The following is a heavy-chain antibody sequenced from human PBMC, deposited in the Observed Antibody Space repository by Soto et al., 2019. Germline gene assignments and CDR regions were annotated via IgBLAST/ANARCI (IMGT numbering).Heavy chain of an antibody. CDR2: VFYTGFT. V-gene: IGHV4-39*01. Sequence: KPSETLSLTCAVSGGSISGIYYYWGWHRQSPGKGPEWIVSVFYTGFTSYNPSLESRVSVSVDTSKNQFSLKVSGVSAADTAVYYCTRDGGRIAARTRYYYYGMDVWGQGTTVTVSS. J-gene: IGHJ6*02. CDR1: GGSISGIYYY. CDR3: TRDGGRIAARTRYYYYGMDV. D-gene: IGHD6-6*01.